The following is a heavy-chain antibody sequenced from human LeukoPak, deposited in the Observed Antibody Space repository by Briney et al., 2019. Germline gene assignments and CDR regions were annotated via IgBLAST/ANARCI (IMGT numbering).Heavy chain of an antibody. J-gene: IGHJ6*03. CDR1: GYTFTSYD. CDR2: MNPNSGNT. CDR3: ARGRIAGYMDV. V-gene: IGHV1-8*03. D-gene: IGHD6-13*01. Sequence: ASVKVSCKASGYTFTSYDINWVRQATGQGLEWMGWMNPNSGNTGYAQKFQGRVTIARNTSISTAYMELSSLRSEDTTVYYCARGRIAGYMDVWGKGTTVTVTS.